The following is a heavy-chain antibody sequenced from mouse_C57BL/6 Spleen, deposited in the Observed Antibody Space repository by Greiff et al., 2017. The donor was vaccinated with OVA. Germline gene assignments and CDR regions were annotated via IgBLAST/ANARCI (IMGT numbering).Heavy chain of an antibody. CDR3: ARRGSNYKMDY. V-gene: IGHV1-53*01. CDR1: GYTFTSYW. Sequence: QVHVKQPGTELVKPGASVKLSCKASGYTFTSYWMHWVKQRPGQGLEWIGNINPSNGGTNYNEKFKSKATLTVDKSSSTAYMQLSSLTSEDSAVYYCARRGSNYKMDYWGQGTSVTVSS. J-gene: IGHJ4*01. D-gene: IGHD2-5*01. CDR2: INPSNGGT.